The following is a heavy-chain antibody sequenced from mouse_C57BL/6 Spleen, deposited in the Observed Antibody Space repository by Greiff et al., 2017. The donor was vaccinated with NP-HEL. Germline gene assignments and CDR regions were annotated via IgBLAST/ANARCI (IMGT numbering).Heavy chain of an antibody. J-gene: IGHJ2*01. CDR3: ARGYYGSHFDY. Sequence: QVQLQQPGAELVRPGSSVKLSCKASGYTFTSYWMHWVKQRPIQGLEWIGNIYPSDSETHYNQKFKDKATLTVDKSSSTAYMQLSSLTSEDSAVYYCARGYYGSHFDYWGQGTTLTVSS. CDR1: GYTFTSYW. CDR2: IYPSDSET. D-gene: IGHD1-1*01. V-gene: IGHV1-52*01.